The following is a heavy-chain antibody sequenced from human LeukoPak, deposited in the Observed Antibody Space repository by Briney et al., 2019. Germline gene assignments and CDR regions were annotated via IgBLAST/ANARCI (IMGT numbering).Heavy chain of an antibody. V-gene: IGHV3-21*01. D-gene: IGHD4-17*01. CDR2: ISSTSSYI. CDR3: VRGKTTVTTWFDP. CDR1: GFTFSTYN. Sequence: GGSLRLSCAASGFTFSTYNMNWVRQAPGKGLEWVSSISSTSSYIYYADSVKGRFTISRDNAKNSLYLQMNSLRAEDTAVYYCVRGKTTVTTWFDPWGQETLVTVSS. J-gene: IGHJ5*02.